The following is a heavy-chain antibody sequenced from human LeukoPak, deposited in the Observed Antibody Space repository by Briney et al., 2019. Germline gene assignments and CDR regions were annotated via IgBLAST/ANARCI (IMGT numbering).Heavy chain of an antibody. CDR1: GFTFSDYY. V-gene: IGHV3-11*05. CDR2: ISSSSSYT. Sequence: GGSLRLSCAASGFTFSDYYMSWIRQAPGKGLEWVSYISSSSSYTNYADSVKGRFTISRDNAKNSLYLQMNSPRAEDTAVYYCARDQGTAAAGTDYWGQGTLVTVSS. D-gene: IGHD6-13*01. CDR3: ARDQGTAAAGTDY. J-gene: IGHJ4*02.